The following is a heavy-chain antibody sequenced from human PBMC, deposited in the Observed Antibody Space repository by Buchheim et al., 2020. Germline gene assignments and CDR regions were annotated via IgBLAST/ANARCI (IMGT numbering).Heavy chain of an antibody. D-gene: IGHD2-2*01. CDR3: AREGGYCSSTSCYASDYYYYYGMDV. CDR2: ISYDGSNK. J-gene: IGHJ6*02. CDR1: GFTFSSYA. Sequence: QVQLVESGGGVVQPGRSLRLSCAASGFTFSSYAMHWVRQAPGKGLEWVAVISYDGSNKYYAGSVKGRFAISRDNSKNTLYLQMNSLRAEDTAVYYCAREGGYCSSTSCYASDYYYYYGMDVWGQGTT. V-gene: IGHV3-30*09.